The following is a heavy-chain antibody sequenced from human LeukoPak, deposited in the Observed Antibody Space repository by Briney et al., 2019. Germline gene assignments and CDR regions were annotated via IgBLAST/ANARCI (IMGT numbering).Heavy chain of an antibody. D-gene: IGHD1-26*01. CDR1: GFTFSNAW. Sequence: TGGSLRLSCAASGFTFSNAWMSWVRQAPGKGLEWVGRIKSKTDGGTTDYAAPVKGRFTISRDDSKNTLYLQMNSLKTEDTAVYYCTTDTHIIVGATSNFDYWGQGTLVTVSS. V-gene: IGHV3-15*01. CDR3: TTDTHIIVGATSNFDY. CDR2: IKSKTDGGTT. J-gene: IGHJ4*02.